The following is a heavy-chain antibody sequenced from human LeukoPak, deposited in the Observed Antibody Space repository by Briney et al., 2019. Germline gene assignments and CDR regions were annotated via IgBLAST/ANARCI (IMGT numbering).Heavy chain of an antibody. J-gene: IGHJ4*02. V-gene: IGHV3-23*01. Sequence: PGGSLRLSCAASGFTFSSYAMSWVRQAPGKGLEWVSAISGSGGSTYYADSVKGRFTISRDNSKNTLYLQMNSLRAEDTAVYYCARTPRSGGSCYDYWGQGTLVTVSS. CDR3: ARTPRSGGSCYDY. CDR1: GFTFSSYA. CDR2: ISGSGGST. D-gene: IGHD2-15*01.